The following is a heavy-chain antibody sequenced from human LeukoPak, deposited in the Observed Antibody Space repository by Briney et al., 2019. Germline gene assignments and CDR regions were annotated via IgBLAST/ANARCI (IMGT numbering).Heavy chain of an antibody. D-gene: IGHD2-2*01. CDR2: MNPNSGNT. J-gene: IGHJ4*02. CDR1: GYTFTIYD. Sequence: ASVKVSCKASGYTFTIYDINWVRQATGQGLERMGWMNPNSGNTGYAQKFQGRVTITRNTSISTAYMELSSLRSEDTAVYYCARGYCTSTSCHFDYWGQGTLVTVSS. V-gene: IGHV1-8*03. CDR3: ARGYCTSTSCHFDY.